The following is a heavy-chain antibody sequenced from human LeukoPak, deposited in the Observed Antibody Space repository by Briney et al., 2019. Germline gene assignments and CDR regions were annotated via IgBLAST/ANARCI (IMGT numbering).Heavy chain of an antibody. J-gene: IGHJ5*02. CDR1: GASISDYF. CDR2: IYARGKT. D-gene: IGHD3-3*01. V-gene: IGHV4-4*07. CDR3: ARDREIYDFWKGDGNWFDP. Sequence: PSETLSLTCTVSGASISDYFWSWIRQPAGKRLEWIGRIYARGKTNYNPSLESRVTMSVDTSKNQFSLRLTSLTAADTAIYYCARDREIYDFWKGDGNWFDPWGQGTLVTVSS.